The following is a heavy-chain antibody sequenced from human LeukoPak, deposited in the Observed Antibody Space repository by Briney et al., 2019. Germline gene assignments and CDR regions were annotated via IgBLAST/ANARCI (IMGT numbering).Heavy chain of an antibody. CDR1: GYTFPNYD. Sequence: ASVKVSCKASGYTFPNYDINWVRQATGQGLEWMGWMNFNSGNTGYAQKFQGRVTMTSNTAISTVYMELSNLKSEDTAIYYCAKVGLGNTAIHIWGQGTMVTVPS. J-gene: IGHJ3*02. V-gene: IGHV1-8*01. D-gene: IGHD5-18*01. CDR3: AKVGLGNTAIHI. CDR2: MNFNSGNT.